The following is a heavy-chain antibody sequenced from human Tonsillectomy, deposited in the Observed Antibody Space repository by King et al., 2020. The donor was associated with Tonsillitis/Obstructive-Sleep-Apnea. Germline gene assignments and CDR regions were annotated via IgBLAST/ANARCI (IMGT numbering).Heavy chain of an antibody. V-gene: IGHV1-46*01. Sequence: QLVQCGAEVKKPGASVSLSCKASVYTFTSYYLHWVRQAPRQGLEWVGIINPSDGITSYHQKFQGRVTMNRNTSTSTVYMELRSLRSEDTAVYYFAWDTPVDRGIDYWGQGALVTVSS. CDR2: INPSDGIT. J-gene: IGHJ4*02. CDR1: VYTFTSYY. CDR3: AWDTPVDRGIDY.